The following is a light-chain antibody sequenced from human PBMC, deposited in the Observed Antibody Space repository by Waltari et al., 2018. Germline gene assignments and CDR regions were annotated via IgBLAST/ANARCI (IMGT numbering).Light chain of an antibody. CDR1: QSVSTY. CDR3: QQRRKWRT. J-gene: IGKJ2*01. V-gene: IGKV3-11*01. CDR2: DAS. Sequence: SPATLSLSPGDGATLSCRASQSVSTYLAWYQQKPGQAPRLLIFDASNRATGIPARFSGSGSGTDFSLTISSLEPEDFAVYYCQQRRKWRTFGQGTKLEI.